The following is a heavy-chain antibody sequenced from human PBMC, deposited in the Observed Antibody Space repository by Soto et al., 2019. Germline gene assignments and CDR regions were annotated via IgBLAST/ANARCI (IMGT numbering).Heavy chain of an antibody. CDR3: ARDYLAWSCSGGSCYYFDY. D-gene: IGHD2-15*01. CDR2: ISSSSSYI. V-gene: IGHV3-21*01. CDR1: GFTFSSYA. Sequence: EVQLLESGGGLVQPGGSLRLSCAASGFTFSSYAMSWVRQAPGKGLEWVSSISSSSSYIYYADSVKGRFTISRDNAKNSLYLQMNSLRAEDTAVYYCARDYLAWSCSGGSCYYFDYWGQGTLVTVSS. J-gene: IGHJ4*02.